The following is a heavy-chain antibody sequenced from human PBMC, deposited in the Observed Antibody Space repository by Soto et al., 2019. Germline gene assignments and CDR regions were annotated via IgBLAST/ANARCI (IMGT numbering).Heavy chain of an antibody. Sequence: HVQLAQSGAEVKKPGASVKVSCKASGYPFTTYGISGVRQAPGQGLEWMGWISTYNGDTEYTQSLQGRVTMTRDTSTATAYMELRSLRSDDTAVYYCARVMTTFGVISKGPDHWGQGTLVTVSS. D-gene: IGHD3-3*01. V-gene: IGHV1-18*04. J-gene: IGHJ4*02. CDR1: GYPFTTYG. CDR2: ISTYNGDT. CDR3: ARVMTTFGVISKGPDH.